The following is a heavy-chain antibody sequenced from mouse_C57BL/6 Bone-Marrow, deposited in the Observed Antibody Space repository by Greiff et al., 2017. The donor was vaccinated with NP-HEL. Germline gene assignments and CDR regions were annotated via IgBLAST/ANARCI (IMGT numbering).Heavy chain of an antibody. CDR1: GYAFSSSW. Sequence: QVQLQQSGPELVKPGASVKISCKASGYAFSSSWMNWVKQRPGKGLEWIGRIYPGDGDTNYNGKFKGKATLTADKSSSTAYMQLSSLTSEDSAVYFCATYGSSSDRDAMDYWGQGTSVTVSS. V-gene: IGHV1-82*01. CDR3: ATYGSSSDRDAMDY. CDR2: IYPGDGDT. J-gene: IGHJ4*01. D-gene: IGHD1-1*01.